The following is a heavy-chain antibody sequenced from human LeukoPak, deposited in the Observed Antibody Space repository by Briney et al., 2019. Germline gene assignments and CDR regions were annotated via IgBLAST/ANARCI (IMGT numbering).Heavy chain of an antibody. Sequence: SETLTLTCAVPGGSFSGYYWYWIRQPPGKGLEWIGEINHGESTNYNPSLKSRATLSVDTSKNQFSLKLTSVTAADTAVYYCARGRTYYYDTSGYYPSIYYGMDVWGQGTTVIVSS. CDR3: ARGRTYYYDTSGYYPSIYYGMDV. V-gene: IGHV4-34*01. CDR1: GGSFSGYY. J-gene: IGHJ6*02. CDR2: INHGEST. D-gene: IGHD3-22*01.